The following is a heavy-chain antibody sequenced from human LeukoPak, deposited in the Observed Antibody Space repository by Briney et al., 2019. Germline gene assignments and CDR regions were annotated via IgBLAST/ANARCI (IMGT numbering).Heavy chain of an antibody. CDR2: INPNSGGT. J-gene: IGHJ3*02. CDR1: GYTFTGYY. V-gene: IGHV1-2*02. Sequence: ASVKVSCKASGYTFTGYYMHWVRQAPGQGLEWMGWINPNSGGTNYAQKFQGRVTMTGDTSISTAYMELSRLRSDDTAVYYCAREPGRNDAFDIWGQGTMVTVSS. D-gene: IGHD2-15*01. CDR3: AREPGRNDAFDI.